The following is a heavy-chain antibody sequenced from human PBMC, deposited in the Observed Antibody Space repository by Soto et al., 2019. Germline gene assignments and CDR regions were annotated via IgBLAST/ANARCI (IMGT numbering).Heavy chain of an antibody. CDR2: VRDTGST. V-gene: IGHV4-59*01. J-gene: IGHJ5*02. CDR1: GGSMNIYY. Sequence: QVQLQESGPGQVKPSETLSLTCTVSGGSMNIYYWTWIRQPPGKGLEWIGYVRDTGSTNYNPSLKSRVTISIDTSRNQFSLSLSSVNAADTAVYFCARYSPPKKTYDSNPGWFDPWGQGTLVAVSS. D-gene: IGHD3-22*01. CDR3: ARYSPPKKTYDSNPGWFDP.